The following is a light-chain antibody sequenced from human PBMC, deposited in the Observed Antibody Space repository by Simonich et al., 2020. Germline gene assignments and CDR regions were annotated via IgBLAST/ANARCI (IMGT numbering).Light chain of an antibody. V-gene: IGLV2-14*01. CDR1: RSDVGGYNY. J-gene: IGLJ3*02. CDR2: DVN. CDR3: SSYTSSSTWV. Sequence: QSALTQPASVSGSPGQSITISCTGTRSDVGGYNYVSWYQQHPGQAPKLIIDDVNKRPSGVSTRFSGSKSGNTASLTISGLQAEDEADYYCSSYTSSSTWVFGGGTKLTVL.